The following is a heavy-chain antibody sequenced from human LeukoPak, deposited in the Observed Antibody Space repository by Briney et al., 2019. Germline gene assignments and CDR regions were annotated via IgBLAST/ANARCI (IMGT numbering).Heavy chain of an antibody. CDR1: GGSISSGSYY. V-gene: IGHV4-61*02. J-gene: IGHJ4*02. CDR3: ATSFDSSGGNPFDY. Sequence: SETLSLTCTVSGGSISSGSYYWSWIRQPAGKGLECIGRIYTSGSTNYNPSLKSRVTISVDTSKNQFSLKLSSVTAADTAVYYCATSFDSSGGNPFDYWGQGTLVTVSS. D-gene: IGHD6-19*01. CDR2: IYTSGST.